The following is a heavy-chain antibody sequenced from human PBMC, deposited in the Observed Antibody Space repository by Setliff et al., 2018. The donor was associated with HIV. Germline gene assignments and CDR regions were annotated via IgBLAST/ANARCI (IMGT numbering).Heavy chain of an antibody. CDR3: ARGPYYYNSSGQISAEYFQH. V-gene: IGHV4-39*01. CDR2: IYYSGST. J-gene: IGHJ1*01. D-gene: IGHD3-22*01. CDR1: GGSISSSSYY. Sequence: PSETLSLTCTVSGGSISSSSYYWGWIRQPPGKGLEWIGSIYYSGSTYYNPSLKSRVTISVDTSKNQFSLKLSSVTAADTAVYYCARGPYYYNSSGQISAEYFQHWGQGTLVTVSS.